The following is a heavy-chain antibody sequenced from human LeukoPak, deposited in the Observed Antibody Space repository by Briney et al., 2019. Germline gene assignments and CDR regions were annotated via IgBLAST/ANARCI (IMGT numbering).Heavy chain of an antibody. Sequence: GGSLRLSCAAFGFTVRTNCMTWVRPAPGKGLEGVSTIYSSGTTDYADSVMGRFTISRHNSRKTLYLLMNSLRAEDTAVYYCARVDTVMADYFDLWGQGTLVTVSS. CDR3: ARVDTVMADYFDL. V-gene: IGHV3-53*04. CDR1: GFTVRTNC. J-gene: IGHJ4*02. CDR2: IYSSGTT. D-gene: IGHD5-18*01.